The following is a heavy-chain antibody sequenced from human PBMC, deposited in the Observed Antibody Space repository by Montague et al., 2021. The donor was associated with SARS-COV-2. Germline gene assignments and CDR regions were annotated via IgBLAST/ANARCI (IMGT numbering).Heavy chain of an antibody. CDR3: ARDLSAPYYFDY. Sequence: SETLSLTCTVSGGSISSNYWNWIRQPPGTGLEWIGYISYSGSTNYNPSLTSRVTMSVDTSKNQFSLKLKSVAAADTAVYYCARDLSAPYYFDYWGQGTLVTVSS. V-gene: IGHV4-59*01. CDR2: ISYSGST. CDR1: GGSISSNY. J-gene: IGHJ4*02. D-gene: IGHD3-16*02.